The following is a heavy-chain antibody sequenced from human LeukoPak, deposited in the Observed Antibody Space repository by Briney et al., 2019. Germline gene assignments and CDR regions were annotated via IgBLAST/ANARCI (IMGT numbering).Heavy chain of an antibody. V-gene: IGHV4-4*02. CDR2: IYHTGST. CDR3: AREGGPQSLRGTFDP. J-gene: IGHJ5*02. D-gene: IGHD1-1*01. CDR1: GGSISSITW. Sequence: SETLSLTCAVSGGSISSITWWSGVRQPPGKGLEWIGEIYHTGSTNYNPSLKSRVTMSVDKSKNQFSLNLSSVTAADTAVYYCAREGGPQSLRGTFDPWGQGTLVTVSS.